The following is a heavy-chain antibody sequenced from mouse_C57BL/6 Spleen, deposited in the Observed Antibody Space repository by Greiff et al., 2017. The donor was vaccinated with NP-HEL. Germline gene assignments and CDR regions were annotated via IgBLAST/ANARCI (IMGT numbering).Heavy chain of an antibody. CDR2: INPSSGYT. V-gene: IGHV1-7*01. J-gene: IGHJ2*01. D-gene: IGHD2-4*01. CDR1: GYTFTSYW. CDR3: ARGDYDVSYFDY. Sequence: QVQLQQSGAELAKPGASVKLSCKASGYTFTSYWMHWVKQRPGQGLEWIGYINPSSGYTKYNQKFKDKAKLTAEKSSSPAYMQMSSLTYEDSAVYYCARGDYDVSYFDYWGQGTTLTVSS.